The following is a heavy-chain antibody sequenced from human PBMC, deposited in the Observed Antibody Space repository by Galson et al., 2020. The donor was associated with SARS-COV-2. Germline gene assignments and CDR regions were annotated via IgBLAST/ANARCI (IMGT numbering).Heavy chain of an antibody. CDR3: ARLPVDSAFPYYFDL. J-gene: IGHJ4*01. Sequence: METGGSLRLSCAASGFIVSSYYMAWVRQAPGKGLEWVSIIYNIGSTYYADSVKGRFTVSRDSSTNDVYLQMDDLRGEDTAFYYCARLPVDSAFPYYFDLWGQGTLVTVSS. CDR1: GFIVSSYY. V-gene: IGHV3-53*01. D-gene: IGHD3-16*01. CDR2: IYNIGST.